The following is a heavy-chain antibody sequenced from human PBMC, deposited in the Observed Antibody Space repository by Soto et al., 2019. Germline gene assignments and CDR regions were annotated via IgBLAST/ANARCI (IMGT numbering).Heavy chain of an antibody. Sequence: QVQLVQSGAEVKKPGSSVKVSCKASGGTFSSYAISWVRQAPGQGLEWMGGVIPIFGTANYAQKLQGRVTITADESTSTAYMELSSLRSEDTAVYYCARGKMATIRDAFDIWGQGTMVTVSS. CDR3: ARGKMATIRDAFDI. D-gene: IGHD5-12*01. V-gene: IGHV1-69*01. CDR1: GGTFSSYA. J-gene: IGHJ3*02. CDR2: VIPIFGTA.